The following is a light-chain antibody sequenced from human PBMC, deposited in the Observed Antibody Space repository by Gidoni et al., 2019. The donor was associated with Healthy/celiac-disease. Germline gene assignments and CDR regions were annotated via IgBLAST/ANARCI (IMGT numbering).Light chain of an antibody. CDR2: QDS. CDR3: QAWDSSVAV. Sequence: SYELTQPPSVSVSPGQTASITCSGDKLGDKYACWYQQKPGQSPVLVIYQDSKRPSGIPERFSGSNSGNTATLTISGTQAMDEADYYCQAWDSSVAVFGGGTQLTGL. J-gene: IGLJ7*01. V-gene: IGLV3-1*01. CDR1: KLGDKY.